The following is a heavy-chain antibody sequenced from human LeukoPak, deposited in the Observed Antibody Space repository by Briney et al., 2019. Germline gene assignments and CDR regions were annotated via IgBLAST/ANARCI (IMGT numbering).Heavy chain of an antibody. J-gene: IGHJ6*03. CDR3: ARGVSTWLRYYYMDV. V-gene: IGHV4-4*09. Sequence: SETLSLTCTVSGSISSYYWSWIRQPPGKGLEWIGYIYTSGSTNYNPSLKSRATISVDTSKNQFSLKLSSVTAEDTAVYYCARGVSTWLRYYYMDVWGKGTTVTVSS. CDR1: GSISSYY. D-gene: IGHD5-12*01. CDR2: IYTSGST.